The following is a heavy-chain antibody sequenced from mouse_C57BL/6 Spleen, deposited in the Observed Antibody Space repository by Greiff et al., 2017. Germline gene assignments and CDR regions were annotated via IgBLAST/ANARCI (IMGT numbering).Heavy chain of an antibody. CDR1: GYTFTSYW. CDR2: IYPGSGST. CDR3: ARRGIYYEAMDY. D-gene: IGHD2-4*01. Sequence: VQLQQPGAELVKPGASVKMSCKASGYTFTSYWITWVKQRPGQGLEWIGDIYPGSGSTNYNEKFKSKATLTVDTSSSTAYMQLSSLTSEDSAVYYCARRGIYYEAMDYWGQGTSVTVSS. J-gene: IGHJ4*01. V-gene: IGHV1-55*01.